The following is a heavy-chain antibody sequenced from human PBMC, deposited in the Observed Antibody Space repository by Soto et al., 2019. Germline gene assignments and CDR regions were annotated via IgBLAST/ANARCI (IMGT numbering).Heavy chain of an antibody. Sequence: SVKVSCKASGGTFSSYAISWVRQAPGQGLEWMGGIIPIFGTANYAQKFQGRVTITADESTSTAYMELSSLRSEDTAVYYCARGSRGTTGTTDYWGQGTLVTVSS. V-gene: IGHV1-69*13. J-gene: IGHJ4*02. D-gene: IGHD1-1*01. CDR3: ARGSRGTTGTTDY. CDR2: IIPIFGTA. CDR1: GGTFSSYA.